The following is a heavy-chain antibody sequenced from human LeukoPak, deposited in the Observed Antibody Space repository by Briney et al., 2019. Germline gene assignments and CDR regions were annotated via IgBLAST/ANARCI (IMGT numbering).Heavy chain of an antibody. CDR3: ARHIAGTVTSGFDI. CDR1: GYTFTSYG. J-gene: IGHJ3*02. V-gene: IGHV1-18*01. D-gene: IGHD4-17*01. CDR2: INTYKGNT. Sequence: ASVKVSCKASGYTFTSYGISWVRQAPGQGLEWMGWINTYKGNTQYAQRLQGRVTMTTDTSTNTAYMELGSLRSDDTAVYYCARHIAGTVTSGFDIWGQGTMVTVSS.